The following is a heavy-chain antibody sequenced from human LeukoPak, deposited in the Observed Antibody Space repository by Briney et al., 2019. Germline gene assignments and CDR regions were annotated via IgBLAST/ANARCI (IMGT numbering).Heavy chain of an antibody. CDR3: ARGAYSSGWYRRYYFDY. D-gene: IGHD6-19*01. V-gene: IGHV1-24*01. J-gene: IGHJ4*02. CDR1: GYTLTELS. CDR2: FDPVDGET. Sequence: GASVKVSCKVSGYTLTELSMHWVRQAPGKGLEWMGGFDPVDGETIYAQKFQGRVTMTEDTSTDTAYMELSSLRSEDTAVYYCARGAYSSGWYRRYYFDYWGQGTLVTVSS.